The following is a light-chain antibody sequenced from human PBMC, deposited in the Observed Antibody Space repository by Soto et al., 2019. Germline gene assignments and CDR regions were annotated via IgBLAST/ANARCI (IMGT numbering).Light chain of an antibody. J-gene: IGKJ4*01. CDR2: DAS. V-gene: IGKV3-11*01. CDR3: QQRRNWPDI. CDR1: QSVSSY. Sequence: EIVLTQSPATLSLSPGERATLSCRASQSVSSYLAWYQQKPGQAPRLLIYDASNRATGIPARFSGSGSGTDFTLTISSLEPEDFAVYYCQQRRNWPDIFGGGTKGDIK.